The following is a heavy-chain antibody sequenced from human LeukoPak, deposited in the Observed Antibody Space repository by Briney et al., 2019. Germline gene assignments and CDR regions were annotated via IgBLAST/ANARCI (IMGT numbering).Heavy chain of an antibody. CDR2: IYYSGST. D-gene: IGHD5-18*01. Sequence: SETLSLTCAVYGGSFSGYYWGWIRQPPGKGLEWIGSIYYSGSTYYNPSLKSRVTISVDTSKNQFSLKLSSVTAADTAMYYCARDNTALIISDYYYMDVWGKGTTVTVSS. J-gene: IGHJ6*03. V-gene: IGHV4-34*01. CDR3: ARDNTALIISDYYYMDV. CDR1: GGSFSGYY.